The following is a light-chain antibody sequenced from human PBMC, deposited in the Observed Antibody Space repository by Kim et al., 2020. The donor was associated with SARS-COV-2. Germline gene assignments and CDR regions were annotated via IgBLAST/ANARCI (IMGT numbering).Light chain of an antibody. CDR1: QSVSTG. V-gene: IGKV3-15*01. CDR3: QQYNNWPPYT. J-gene: IGKJ2*01. CDR2: GAS. Sequence: ASPGERAPLSCRASQSVSTGLAWYQQKPGQAPRLLSHGASMRATDIPARFSGSGSGTEFTLTISSLQCEDFAVYYCQQYNNWPPYTFGQGTKLEI.